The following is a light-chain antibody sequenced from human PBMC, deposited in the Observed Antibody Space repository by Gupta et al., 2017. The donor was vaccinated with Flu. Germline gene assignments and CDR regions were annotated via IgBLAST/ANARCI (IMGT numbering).Light chain of an antibody. J-gene: IGKJ5*01. V-gene: IGKV1-5*03. CDR2: MSS. Sequence: PSTLSASVGGRVTITCRASQSISSWLAWYHVKPGKAPKLLIYMSSSLHSGVPSRFSGSGSGTEFTLSVSSLQPEDFATYFCQQDSSYPITFGQGTLMEI. CDR3: QQDSSYPIT. CDR1: QSISSW.